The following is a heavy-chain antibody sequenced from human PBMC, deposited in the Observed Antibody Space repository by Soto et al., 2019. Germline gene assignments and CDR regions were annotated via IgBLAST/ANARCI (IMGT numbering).Heavy chain of an antibody. J-gene: IGHJ4*02. D-gene: IGHD3-10*02. CDR3: ARSSVRGWSY. V-gene: IGHV4-34*01. CDR2: ITHSGST. CDR1: GGSFSGYY. Sequence: PSETLSLTCAVYGGSFSGYYWTWIRQPPGKGLEWIGEITHSGSTNYDPSLKSRVTISVDTSKNQFSLNLNSVTAADTAVYYCARSSVRGWSYWGQGTRVTV.